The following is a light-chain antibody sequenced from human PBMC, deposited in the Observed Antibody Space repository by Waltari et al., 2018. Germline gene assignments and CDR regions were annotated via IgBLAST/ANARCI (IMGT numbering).Light chain of an antibody. V-gene: IGKV3-15*01. CDR3: QQYNDWPYT. J-gene: IGKJ2*01. Sequence: EIVMTQSPVTLSVSPGERAALSCRSSQSVRTNFAWYQQRPGQTPRLLISGASTRAAEIPARFSGSGSGTEFTLTISSLQSEDFAVYYCQQYNDWPYTFGQGTKLEI. CDR1: QSVRTN. CDR2: GAS.